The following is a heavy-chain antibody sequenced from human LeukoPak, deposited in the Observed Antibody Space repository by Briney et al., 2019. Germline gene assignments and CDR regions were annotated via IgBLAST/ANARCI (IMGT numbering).Heavy chain of an antibody. CDR1: GGSISSYY. V-gene: IGHV4-59*01. J-gene: IGHJ3*02. D-gene: IGHD6-19*01. CDR3: ARDRSSGWLGDDAFDI. Sequence: ASETLSLTCTVSGGSISSYYWSWIRQPPGKGLEWIGYIYYSGSTNYNPSLKSRVTISVGTSKNQFSLKLSSVTAADTAVYYCARDRSSGWLGDDAFDIWGQGTMVTVSS. CDR2: IYYSGST.